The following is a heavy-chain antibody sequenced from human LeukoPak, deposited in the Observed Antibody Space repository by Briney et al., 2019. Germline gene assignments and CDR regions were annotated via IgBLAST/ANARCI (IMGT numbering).Heavy chain of an antibody. J-gene: IGHJ4*02. CDR2: ISGSGGTT. Sequence: GGSLRLSCAAAGFTFSSYAMSWVRRAPGKGLEWVSAISGSGGTTYYADSVKGRFTISRDNSKNTLYLQMNSLRAEDTAVYYCARAVRGVDYWGQGTLVTVSS. CDR1: GFTFSSYA. CDR3: ARAVRGVDY. D-gene: IGHD3-10*01. V-gene: IGHV3-23*01.